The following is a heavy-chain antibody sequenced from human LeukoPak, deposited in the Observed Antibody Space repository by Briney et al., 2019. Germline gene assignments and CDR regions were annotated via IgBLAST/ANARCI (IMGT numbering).Heavy chain of an antibody. V-gene: IGHV1-69*05. CDR2: IIPIFGTA. Sequence: SVKVSCKASGGTFSSYAISWVRQAPGQVLEWMGGIIPIFGTANYAQKFQGRVTITTDESTSTAYMELSSLRSEDTAVYYCARKELDGDEDGYYYYMDVWGKGTTVTVSS. CDR3: ARKELDGDEDGYYYYMDV. J-gene: IGHJ6*03. CDR1: GGTFSSYA. D-gene: IGHD4-17*01.